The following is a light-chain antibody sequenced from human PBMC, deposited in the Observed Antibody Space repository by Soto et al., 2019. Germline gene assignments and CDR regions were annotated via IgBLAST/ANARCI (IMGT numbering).Light chain of an antibody. CDR2: GAS. CDR3: QQYVSSVT. J-gene: IGKJ1*01. V-gene: IGKV3-20*01. Sequence: EIVLTQSAGSLSLSPGERDTLSCRASQSVDSSFFAWYQKKPGQAPRLLIYGASKRATGIPDRFSGSGSGTDITLTISRLEPEDFAVYYCQQYVSSVTYGQGTKVEIK. CDR1: QSVDSSF.